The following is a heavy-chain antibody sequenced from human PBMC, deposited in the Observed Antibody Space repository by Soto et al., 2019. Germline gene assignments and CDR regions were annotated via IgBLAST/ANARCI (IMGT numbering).Heavy chain of an antibody. CDR2: IDWDDDK. CDR1: GFSLSTYGVS. CDR3: ARGSSGWYAEAFDY. J-gene: IGHJ4*02. D-gene: IGHD6-19*01. V-gene: IGHV2-70*11. Sequence: SGPTLVNPTQTLTLTCTFSGFSLSTYGVSVGWIRQPPGKALEWLARIDWDDDKYYSTSLKTRLTISKDTSKNQVVLTMTNMDPVDTATYYCARGSSGWYAEAFDYWGQGTLVTVSS.